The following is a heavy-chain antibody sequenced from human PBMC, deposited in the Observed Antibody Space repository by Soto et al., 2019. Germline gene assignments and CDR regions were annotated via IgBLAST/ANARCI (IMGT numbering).Heavy chain of an antibody. J-gene: IGHJ4*02. Sequence: GGSLRLSCAASGFTFSSYWMSWVRQAPGKGLEWVANIKQDGSEKYYVDSVKGRFTISRDNAKNSLYLQMNSLRAEDTAVYYCARDPRRGRQGDDYWGQGTLVTVSS. V-gene: IGHV3-7*03. D-gene: IGHD1-26*01. CDR1: GFTFSSYW. CDR3: ARDPRRGRQGDDY. CDR2: IKQDGSEK.